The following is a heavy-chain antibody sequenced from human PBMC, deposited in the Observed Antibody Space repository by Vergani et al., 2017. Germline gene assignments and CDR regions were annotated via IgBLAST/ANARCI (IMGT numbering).Heavy chain of an antibody. V-gene: IGHV3-33*01. D-gene: IGHD6-19*01. CDR1: GFTFSSYG. Sequence: QVQLVESGGGVVQPGRSLRLSCAASGFTFSSYGMHRVRQAPGKGLEWVAVIWYDGSNKYYADSVKGRFTISRDNSKNTLYLQMNSLRAEDTAVYYCARDSKEVAGTRAYYYYYMDVWGKGTTVTVSS. CDR2: IWYDGSNK. CDR3: ARDSKEVAGTRAYYYYYMDV. J-gene: IGHJ6*03.